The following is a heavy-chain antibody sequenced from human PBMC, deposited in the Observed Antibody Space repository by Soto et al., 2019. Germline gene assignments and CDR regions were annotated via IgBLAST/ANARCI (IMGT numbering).Heavy chain of an antibody. CDR1: GGSIGILY. CDR2: IFYSGST. D-gene: IGHD6-13*01. V-gene: IGHV4-59*13. CDR3: ARDGNIAAAVMRFYY. J-gene: IGHJ4*02. Sequence: WENPEIASTVSGGSIGILYWSWVGQRPGKGLEWIGYIFYSGSTNYNPSLKRRLIISVDTSKNQVSLKLSSVTAADTAVYWCARDGNIAAAVMRFYYCGEG.